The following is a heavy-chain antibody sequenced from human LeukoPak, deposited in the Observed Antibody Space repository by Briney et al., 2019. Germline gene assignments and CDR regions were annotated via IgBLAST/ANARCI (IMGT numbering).Heavy chain of an antibody. CDR2: IYYSGST. D-gene: IGHD6-6*01. CDR3: ARVRVAARPFNWFDP. CDR1: GGSISSYY. J-gene: IGHJ5*02. V-gene: IGHV4-59*12. Sequence: SETLSLTCTVSGGSISSYYWSWIRQPPGKGLEWIGYIYYSGSTNYNPSLKSRVTISVDTSKNQFSLKLSSVTAADTAMYYCARVRVAARPFNWFDPWGQGTLVTVSS.